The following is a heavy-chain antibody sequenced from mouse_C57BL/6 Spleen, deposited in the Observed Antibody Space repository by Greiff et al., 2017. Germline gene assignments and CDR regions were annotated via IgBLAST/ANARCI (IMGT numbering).Heavy chain of an antibody. J-gene: IGHJ4*01. CDR2: IYPRSGNT. Sequence: QVHVKQSGAELARPGASVKLSCKASGYTFTSYGISWVKQRTGQGLEWIGEIYPRSGNTYYNEKFKGKATLTADKSSSTAYMELRSLTSEDSAVYFCARPYGLYAMDYWGQGTSVTVSS. CDR3: ARPYGLYAMDY. V-gene: IGHV1-81*01. D-gene: IGHD2-10*02. CDR1: GYTFTSYG.